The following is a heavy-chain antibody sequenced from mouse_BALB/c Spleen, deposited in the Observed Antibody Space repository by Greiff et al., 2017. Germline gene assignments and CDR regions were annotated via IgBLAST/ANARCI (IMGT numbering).Heavy chain of an antibody. V-gene: IGHV1-69*02. Sequence: VQLQQPGAELVKPGASVKLSCKASGYTFTSYWMHWVKQRPGQGLEWIGEIDPSDSYTNYNQKFKGKATLTVDKSSSTAYMQLSSLTSEDSAVYYCARKGGYSWFAYWGQGTLVTVSA. CDR2: IDPSDSYT. J-gene: IGHJ3*01. CDR1: GYTFTSYW. CDR3: ARKGGYSWFAY. D-gene: IGHD2-3*01.